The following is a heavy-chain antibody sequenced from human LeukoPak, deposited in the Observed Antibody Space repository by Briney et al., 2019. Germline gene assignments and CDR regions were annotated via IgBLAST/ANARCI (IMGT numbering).Heavy chain of an antibody. V-gene: IGHV1-8*03. CDR2: MNPNSGST. Sequence: GASVKVSCKASGYTFTSYDINWVRQATGQGLEWMGWMNPNSGSTGYAQKFQDRVTITRNTSISTAYMELSGLRSEDTAVYYCARGRSTGYPYYLGQGTLVTVSS. D-gene: IGHD5-12*01. CDR1: GYTFTSYD. CDR3: ARGRSTGYPYY. J-gene: IGHJ4*02.